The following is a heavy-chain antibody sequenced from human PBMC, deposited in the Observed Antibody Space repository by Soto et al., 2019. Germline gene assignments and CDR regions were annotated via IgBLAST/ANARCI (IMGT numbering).Heavy chain of an antibody. V-gene: IGHV4-34*01. J-gene: IGHJ3*02. CDR2: INHSGST. CDR1: GGSFSGYY. CDR3: ARAGGYYDYVWGSYLI. Sequence: SETLSLTCAVYGGSFSGYYWSWIRQPPGKGLEWIGEINHSGSTNYNPSLKSRVTISVDTSKNQFSLKLSSVTAADTAVYYCARAGGYYDYVWGSYLIWGQGTMVTVSS. D-gene: IGHD3-16*02.